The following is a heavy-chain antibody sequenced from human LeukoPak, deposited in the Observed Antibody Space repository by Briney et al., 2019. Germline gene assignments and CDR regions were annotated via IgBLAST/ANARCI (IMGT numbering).Heavy chain of an antibody. CDR2: IYYSGST. CDR1: GGSTSSYY. V-gene: IGHV4-59*08. Sequence: SETLSLTCTVSGGSTSSYYWSWIRQPPGKGLEWIGYIYYSGSTNYNPSLKSRVTISVDTSKNQFSLKLSSVTAADTAVYYCARHEEGMDVWGQGTTVTVSS. CDR3: ARHEEGMDV. J-gene: IGHJ6*02.